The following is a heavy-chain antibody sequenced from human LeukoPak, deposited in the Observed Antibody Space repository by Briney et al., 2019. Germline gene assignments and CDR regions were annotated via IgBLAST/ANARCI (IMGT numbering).Heavy chain of an antibody. CDR2: IYPGDSDT. D-gene: IGHD5-18*01. Sequence: GESLKISCRSSGHDFTSYWIAWVRQLPGKGLEWMGIIYPGDSDTRYSPSFQGQVTISADKSISTAYLQWSSLKASDTAMYYCARLPDREYSYGAFDYWGQGTLVTVSS. CDR3: ARLPDREYSYGAFDY. V-gene: IGHV5-51*01. CDR1: GHDFTSYW. J-gene: IGHJ4*02.